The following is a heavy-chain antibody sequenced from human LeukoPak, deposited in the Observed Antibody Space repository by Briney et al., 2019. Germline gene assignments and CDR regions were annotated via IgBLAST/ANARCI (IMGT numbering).Heavy chain of an antibody. CDR3: AKVRGYSGYDPTFDY. Sequence: PGGSLRLSCATSGFTFSSYWMSWVRQAPGKGLEWVSGISWNSGSIGYADSVKGRFTISRDNAKNSLYLQMNSLRAEDTALYYCAKVRGYSGYDPTFDYWGQGTLVTVSS. CDR2: ISWNSGSI. V-gene: IGHV3-9*01. D-gene: IGHD5-12*01. J-gene: IGHJ4*02. CDR1: GFTFSSYW.